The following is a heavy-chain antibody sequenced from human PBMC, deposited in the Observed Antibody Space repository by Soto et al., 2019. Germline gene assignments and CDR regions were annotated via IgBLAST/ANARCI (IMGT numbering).Heavy chain of an antibody. CDR1: GGTFSSYA. CDR3: ARSQGSSTSLEIYYYYDDGMDV. CDR2: IIPISGTA. D-gene: IGHD2-2*01. V-gene: IGHV1-69*01. J-gene: IGHJ6*02. Sequence: QVQLVQSGAEVKKPGSSVKVSCKASGGTFSSYAISWVRQAPGQGLEWMGGIIPISGTANYAQKFQGRVTITADESTSTAYMELSSLRSEDTAVYYCARSQGSSTSLEIYYYYDDGMDVWGQGTTVTVSS.